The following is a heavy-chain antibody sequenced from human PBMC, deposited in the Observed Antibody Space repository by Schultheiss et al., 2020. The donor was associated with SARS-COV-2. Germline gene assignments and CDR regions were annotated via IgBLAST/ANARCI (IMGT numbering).Heavy chain of an antibody. D-gene: IGHD3-10*01. CDR1: GGSISSYY. Sequence: SETLSLTCTVSGGSISSYYWSWIRQPAGKGLEWIGYIYDSGSTNYKPSLKSRVTILVDTSKKQFYLKLSSVTAAGTAVYYCARVGRSYYGSGSPNWFDPWRQGTLVTGSS. J-gene: IGHJ5*02. CDR2: IYDSGST. V-gene: IGHV4-59*01. CDR3: ARVGRSYYGSGSPNWFDP.